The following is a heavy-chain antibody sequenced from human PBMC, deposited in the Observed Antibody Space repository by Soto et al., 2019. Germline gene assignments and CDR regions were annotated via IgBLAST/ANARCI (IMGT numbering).Heavy chain of an antibody. CDR1: GFTFNHYA. D-gene: IGHD4-17*01. J-gene: IGHJ6*01. CDR3: AKDSAVTTSLYFYYYGFDV. Sequence: VQLLESGGGLVQPGGSLRLACTASGFTFNHYAMSWVRQAPGKGLEWVSAVSGRGGSTKYPDSVKGRFIISRDNSNSTLYVQMDSLRGEYTAVYYCAKDSAVTTSLYFYYYGFDVWGQGTTVTVSS. CDR2: VSGRGGST. V-gene: IGHV3-23*01.